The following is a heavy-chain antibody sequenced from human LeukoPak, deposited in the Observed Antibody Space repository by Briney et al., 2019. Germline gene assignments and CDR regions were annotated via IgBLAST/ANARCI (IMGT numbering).Heavy chain of an antibody. V-gene: IGHV1-18*01. CDR2: ISAYNGNT. J-gene: IGHJ4*02. CDR1: GYTFTSYG. Sequence: GASVKVSCKASGYTFTSYGISWVRQAPGQGLEWMGWISAYNGNTNYAQKLQGRVTMTTDTSTSTAYMELRSLRSDDTAVYYCARPYYDYVWGSYRSEYYFDYWGQGTLVTVSS. CDR3: ARPYYDYVWGSYRSEYYFDY. D-gene: IGHD3-16*02.